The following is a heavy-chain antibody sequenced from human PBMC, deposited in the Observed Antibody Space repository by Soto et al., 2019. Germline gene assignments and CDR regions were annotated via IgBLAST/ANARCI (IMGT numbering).Heavy chain of an antibody. J-gene: IGHJ3*02. Sequence: QSTLKASGPTLVKPTQTLTLTCTFSGFSLSTSGVGVGWIRQPPGKALEWLALIYWDDDKRYSPSLKSRLTITKDTSKNQVVLTMTNMEPVDTATYYCAHEGVCYYDISCYYCYDAFDICGQGTMVTVSS. CDR2: IYWDDDK. D-gene: IGHD3-22*01. V-gene: IGHV2-5*02. CDR1: GFSLSTSGVG. CDR3: AHEGVCYYDISCYYCYDAFDI.